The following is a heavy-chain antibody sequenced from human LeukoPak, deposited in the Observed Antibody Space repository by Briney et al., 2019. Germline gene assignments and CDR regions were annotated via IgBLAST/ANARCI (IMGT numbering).Heavy chain of an antibody. Sequence: GASVKVSCKASGYTFTGYYMHWVRQAPGQGLEWMGWINPNSGGTNYAQKFQGWVTMTRDTSISTAYMELSRLRSDDTAVYYCASLYSSGWYVLDYWGQGTLVTVSP. CDR2: INPNSGGT. CDR1: GYTFTGYY. CDR3: ASLYSSGWYVLDY. D-gene: IGHD6-19*01. J-gene: IGHJ4*02. V-gene: IGHV1-2*04.